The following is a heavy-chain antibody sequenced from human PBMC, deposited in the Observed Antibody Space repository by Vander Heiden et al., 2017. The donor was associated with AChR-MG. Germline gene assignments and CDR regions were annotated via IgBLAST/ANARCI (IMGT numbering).Heavy chain of an antibody. CDR2: IYYSGST. J-gene: IGHJ6*02. Sequence: QLQLQESGPGLVKPSETLALTRTVSGGSISSSSYYRGWIRQPPEKGLEWSGSIYYSGSTYYNTSLKSRVTISVDTSKNQFSLKLSSVTAADTAVYYCARQDYYGSGSYFYYYYGMDVWGQGTTVTVSS. D-gene: IGHD3-10*01. CDR3: ARQDYYGSGSYFYYYYGMDV. CDR1: GGSISSSSYY. V-gene: IGHV4-39*01.